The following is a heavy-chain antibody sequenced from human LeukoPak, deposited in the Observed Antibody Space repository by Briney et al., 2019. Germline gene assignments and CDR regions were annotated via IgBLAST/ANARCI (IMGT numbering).Heavy chain of an antibody. D-gene: IGHD3-22*01. J-gene: IGHJ6*03. V-gene: IGHV3-23*01. CDR3: ARDQAYYNSSGSYYYYMDV. CDR1: WFTFSSYA. Sequence: GGALRLSCAASWFTFSSYAISWGRQAPGEGLGGVSAISGSGGSTYYADSVKGRFTISRDNSKNTLYLQMNSLRAEDTAVYYCARDQAYYNSSGSYYYYMDVWGKGTTVTVPS. CDR2: ISGSGGST.